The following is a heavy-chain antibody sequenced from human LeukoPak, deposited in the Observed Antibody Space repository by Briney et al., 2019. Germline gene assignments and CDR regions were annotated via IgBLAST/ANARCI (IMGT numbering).Heavy chain of an antibody. CDR2: ISSGSRYT. Sequence: KPGGSLRLSCAASGFPFSAFYMGWVRQAPGKGLEWLSYISSGSRYTLYADSVGGRFTVSRDDAQNLLYLQMNSLRAEDTAVYYCTKGAWLDDWGQGTLVTVSS. CDR3: TKGAWLDD. D-gene: IGHD3-16*01. CDR1: GFPFSAFY. J-gene: IGHJ4*02. V-gene: IGHV3-11*03.